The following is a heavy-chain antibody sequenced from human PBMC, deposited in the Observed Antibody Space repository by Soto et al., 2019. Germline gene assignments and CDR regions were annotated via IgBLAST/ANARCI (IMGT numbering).Heavy chain of an antibody. CDR2: IRSKAYGGTT. V-gene: IGHV3-49*03. Sequence: GGSLRLSCTASGFTFGDYAMSWFRQAPGKGLEWVGFIRSKAYGGTTEYAASVKGRFTISRDDSKSIAYLQMNSLKTEDTAVYYCTRAQQSITLEPYYYYYMDVWGKGTTVTDSS. J-gene: IGHJ6*03. CDR3: TRAQQSITLEPYYYYYMDV. D-gene: IGHD1-20*01. CDR1: GFTFGDYA.